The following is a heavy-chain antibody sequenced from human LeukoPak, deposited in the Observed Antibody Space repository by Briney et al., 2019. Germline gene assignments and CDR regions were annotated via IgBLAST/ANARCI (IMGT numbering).Heavy chain of an antibody. CDR3: ARERRDGYKTYFDY. D-gene: IGHD5-24*01. CDR2: IYYSGST. V-gene: IGHV4-59*01. CDR1: GGSISSYY. Sequence: SETLSLTCTVSGGSISSYYWSWIRQPPGKGLEWIGYIYYSGSTNYNPSLKSRVTISVDTSKNQFSLKLSSVTAADTAVYYCARERRDGYKTYFDYWGQGTLSPSPQ. J-gene: IGHJ4*02.